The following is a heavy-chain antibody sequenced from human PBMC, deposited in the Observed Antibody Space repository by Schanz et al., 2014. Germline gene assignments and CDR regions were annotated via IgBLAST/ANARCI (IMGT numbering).Heavy chain of an antibody. D-gene: IGHD3-10*01. CDR3: ARSGVDV. V-gene: IGHV3-21*01. CDR1: GFTFSSYG. J-gene: IGHJ6*02. CDR2: ITGGSTTYT. Sequence: EVQLVESGGGLVQPGGSLRLSCAASGFTFSSYGINWVRQAPGKGLEWVSCITGGSTTYTYYADSVRGRFTISRDNAKSSVYLQMNSLRAEDTAVYYCARSGVDVWGQGTTVTVSS.